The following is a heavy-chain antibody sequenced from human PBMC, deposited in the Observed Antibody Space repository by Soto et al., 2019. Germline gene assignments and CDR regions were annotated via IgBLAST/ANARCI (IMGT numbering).Heavy chain of an antibody. J-gene: IGHJ4*02. Sequence: PGGSLRLSCAASGFTFSSYAMNWVRQASGKGLEWVAVISYDGSNKYYADSVKGRFTISRDNSKNTLYLQMNSLRAEDTAVYYCARGYYDSSGSPSDYWGQGTLVTVS. CDR1: GFTFSSYA. V-gene: IGHV3-30-3*01. CDR2: ISYDGSNK. CDR3: ARGYYDSSGSPSDY. D-gene: IGHD3-22*01.